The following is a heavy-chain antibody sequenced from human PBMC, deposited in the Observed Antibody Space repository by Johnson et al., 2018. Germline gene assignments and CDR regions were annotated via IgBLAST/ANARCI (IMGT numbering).Heavy chain of an antibody. J-gene: IGHJ3*01. D-gene: IGHD2-15*01. Sequence: QVQLQESGPGLVKPSETLSLTCAVSDGSISSYYWSWIRQPPGKGLEWIGYSYYSGRTDYNPSLKSRVTISVDTSKNQFSLQLTSVTAADTAIYYCARVVVGDAFDLWGQGTLVIVSS. CDR2: SYYSGRT. CDR1: DGSISSYY. CDR3: ARVVVGDAFDL. V-gene: IGHV4-59*01.